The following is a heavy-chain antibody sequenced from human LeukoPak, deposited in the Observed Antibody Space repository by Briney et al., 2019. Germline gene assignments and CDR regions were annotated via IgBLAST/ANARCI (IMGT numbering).Heavy chain of an antibody. D-gene: IGHD3-22*01. CDR1: GYTLTELS. CDR3: ATAAGGPLTMIWNGMDV. CDR2: FDPEDGET. J-gene: IGHJ6*02. Sequence: ASVKVSCKVSGYTLTELSMHWVRQAPGKGLEWMGGFDPEDGETIYAQKFQGRVTMTEDTSTDTAYMELSSLRSEDTAVYYCATAAGGPLTMIWNGMDVWGQGTTVTVSS. V-gene: IGHV1-24*01.